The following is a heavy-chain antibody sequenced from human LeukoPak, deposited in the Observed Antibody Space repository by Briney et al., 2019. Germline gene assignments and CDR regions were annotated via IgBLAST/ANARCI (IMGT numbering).Heavy chain of an antibody. D-gene: IGHD3-10*01. CDR1: GFPFSSYA. Sequence: GGSLRLSCAASGFPFSSYAMHWVRQAPGKGLEWVAVISYDGSNKCYADSVKGRFTISRDNSKNTLYLQMNSLRAEDTAVYYCAREYYGSGSYTRSLDYWGQGTLVTVSS. J-gene: IGHJ4*02. V-gene: IGHV3-30*04. CDR2: ISYDGSNK. CDR3: AREYYGSGSYTRSLDY.